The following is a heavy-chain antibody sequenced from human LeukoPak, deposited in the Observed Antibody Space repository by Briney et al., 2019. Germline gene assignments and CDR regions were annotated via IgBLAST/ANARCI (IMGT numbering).Heavy chain of an antibody. CDR1: GGSISSYY. Sequence: PSETLSLTCTVSGGSISSYYWSWIRQPPGKGLEWIGYIYYSGSTNYNPSLKSRVTISVDTSKNQFSLNLSSVTAADTAVYYCARSIWSLDESYYYYMDVWGKGTTVTISS. CDR3: ARSIWSLDESYYYYMDV. CDR2: IYYSGST. V-gene: IGHV4-59*12. J-gene: IGHJ6*03. D-gene: IGHD2-21*01.